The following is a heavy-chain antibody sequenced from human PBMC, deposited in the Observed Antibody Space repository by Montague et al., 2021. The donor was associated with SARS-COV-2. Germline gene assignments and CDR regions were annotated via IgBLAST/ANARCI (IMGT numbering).Heavy chain of an antibody. Sequence: SLRLSCAASGFTFSSYWMHWVRQAPGKGLVWVSRINSDGSSTSYADSVKGRFTISRDNAKNTLYLQMNSLRAEDTAVYHCASVGKARHYYGSGSNYYGMDVWGQGTTVTVSS. CDR1: GFTFSSYW. V-gene: IGHV3-74*01. CDR3: ASVGKARHYYGSGSNYYGMDV. CDR2: INSDGSST. D-gene: IGHD3-10*01. J-gene: IGHJ6*02.